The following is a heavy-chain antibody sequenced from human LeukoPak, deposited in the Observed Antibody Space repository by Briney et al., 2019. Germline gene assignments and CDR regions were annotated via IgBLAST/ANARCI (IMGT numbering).Heavy chain of an antibody. Sequence: SETLSLTCTVSGGSISSYYWSWIRQPPGKGLEWIGYIYYTGSTNYNPSLKSRFTISVDTSKNQFSLKLSSVTAADTAVYYCARVRGNYFPDYWGQGTLVTVSS. CDR2: IYYTGST. CDR3: ARVRGNYFPDY. D-gene: IGHD4-11*01. CDR1: GGSISSYY. J-gene: IGHJ4*02. V-gene: IGHV4-59*01.